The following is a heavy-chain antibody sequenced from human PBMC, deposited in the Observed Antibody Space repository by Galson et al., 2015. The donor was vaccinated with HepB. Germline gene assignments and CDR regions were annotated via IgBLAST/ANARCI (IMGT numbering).Heavy chain of an antibody. Sequence: SLRLSCAVSGFTYSNYWMSWVRQAPGRGLEWVANIKYDGSEKYYVRSVEGRFTVSRDNAQNSLYLHMSSLRAEDTAVYYCARGWDIEVTANFDYWGQGVLVTVSS. CDR3: ARGWDIEVTANFDY. D-gene: IGHD2-21*02. J-gene: IGHJ4*02. CDR1: GFTYSNYW. CDR2: IKYDGSEK. V-gene: IGHV3-7*03.